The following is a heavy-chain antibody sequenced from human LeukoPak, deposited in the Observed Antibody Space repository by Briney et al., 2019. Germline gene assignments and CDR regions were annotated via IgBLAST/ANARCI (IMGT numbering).Heavy chain of an antibody. CDR3: ARGPRIQLWLTSNWFDP. D-gene: IGHD5-18*01. V-gene: IGHV4-34*01. Sequence: PSETLSLTCAVYGGSFCGYYWSWIRQPPAKGLEGIGEINHSGSTNYNPYLKSRVTISVDTSKNQFSLKLSSVTAADTAVYYCARGPRIQLWLTSNWFDPWGQGTLVTVSS. J-gene: IGHJ5*02. CDR1: GGSFCGYY. CDR2: INHSGST.